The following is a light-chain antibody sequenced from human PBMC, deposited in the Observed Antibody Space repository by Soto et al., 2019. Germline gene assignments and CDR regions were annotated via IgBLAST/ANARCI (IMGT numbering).Light chain of an antibody. CDR1: QSVSSGK. CDR3: QQYGGSSGT. V-gene: IGKV3-20*01. CDR2: GAS. J-gene: IGKJ1*01. Sequence: EIVLTQSPGTLSLSPGERATLSCRASQSVSSGKLAWYQQKPGQAPRLLIFGASGRATGIPDRFSGSGSGTDFSLTISRLEPEDFAVYYCQQYGGSSGTFGQGTKVDIK.